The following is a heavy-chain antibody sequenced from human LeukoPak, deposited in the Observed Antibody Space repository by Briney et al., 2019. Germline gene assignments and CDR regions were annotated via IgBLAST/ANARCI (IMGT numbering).Heavy chain of an antibody. J-gene: IGHJ4*02. V-gene: IGHV3-23*01. D-gene: IGHD6-19*01. Sequence: PGGSLRLSCAASGFTFSSFGMSWVRQAPGQGLEWVSSLDGSGGYTCHADSVKGRFTISRDNSKNTLYLQMHSLRAEDTATYYCASRRARGWPFESWGQGTLVTVSA. CDR1: GFTFSSFG. CDR2: LDGSGGYT. CDR3: ASRRARGWPFES.